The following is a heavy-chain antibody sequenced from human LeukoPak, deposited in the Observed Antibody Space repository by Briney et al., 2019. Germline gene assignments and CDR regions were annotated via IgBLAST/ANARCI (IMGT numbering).Heavy chain of an antibody. V-gene: IGHV3-53*01. CDR2: IYSGGST. CDR3: ARDLGTNDAFDI. J-gene: IGHJ3*02. D-gene: IGHD7-27*01. Sequence: PGGSLRLSCTVSGFTVSSNSMSWVRQAPGKGLEWVSIIYSGGSTYYAHSVKGRFTISRDNSKNTVYLQMNSLRAEDTAVYYCARDLGTNDAFDIWGQGTMLTVSS. CDR1: GFTVSSNS.